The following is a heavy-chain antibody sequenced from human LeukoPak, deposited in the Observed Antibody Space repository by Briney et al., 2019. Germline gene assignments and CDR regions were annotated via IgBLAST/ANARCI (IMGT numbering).Heavy chain of an antibody. CDR2: ISSSSSYI. J-gene: IGHJ4*02. V-gene: IGHV3-21*01. D-gene: IGHD4-17*01. Sequence: NPGGSLRLSCAASGFTLSSSAMTWVRQAPGKGLEWVSSISSSSSYIYYADSVKGRFTISRDNAKNSLYLQMNSLRAEDTAVYYCARTTTVTTDYWGQGTLVTVSS. CDR1: GFTLSSSA. CDR3: ARTTTVTTDY.